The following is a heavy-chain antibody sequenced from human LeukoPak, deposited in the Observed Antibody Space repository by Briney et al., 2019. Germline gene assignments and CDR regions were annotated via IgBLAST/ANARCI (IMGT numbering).Heavy chain of an antibody. J-gene: IGHJ4*02. V-gene: IGHV3-21*01. CDR2: ISSSSTYI. CDR3: ARDMDYYVSRGYYKSSCFFDY. D-gene: IGHD3-22*01. CDR1: GFTFTDAW. Sequence: GGSLRLSCAASGFTFTDAWMTWVRQAPGKGLEWVSFISSSSTYIYYADPVKGRFTISRDNAKNSLYLQMNSLRAEDTAVYYCARDMDYYVSRGYYKSSCFFDYWGQGTLVTVSS.